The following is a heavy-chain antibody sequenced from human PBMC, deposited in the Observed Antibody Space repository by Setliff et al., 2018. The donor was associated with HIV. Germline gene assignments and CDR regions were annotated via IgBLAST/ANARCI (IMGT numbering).Heavy chain of an antibody. CDR1: GFTFTNYY. J-gene: IGHJ4*02. V-gene: IGHV3-11*04. CDR2: ISVSGTDI. CDR3: ATDPRRLSY. D-gene: IGHD2-21*01. Sequence: GGSLRLSCAATGFTFTNYYMSWIRQAPGKGLELLSYISVSGTDIKYADSVKGRFTIARDNAKNSLYLQMNSLRAEDTAVYYCATDPRRLSYWGQGTLVTVSS.